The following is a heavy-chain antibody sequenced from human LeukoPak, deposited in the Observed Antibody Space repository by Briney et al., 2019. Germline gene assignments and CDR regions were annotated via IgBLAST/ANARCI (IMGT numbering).Heavy chain of an antibody. V-gene: IGHV4-59*01. J-gene: IGHJ4*02. CDR1: GGSISSYY. Sequence: PSETLSLTCTVSGGSISSYYWSWIRQPPGKGLEWIGYIYYSGSTNYNPSLKSRVTISVDTPKNQFSLKLSSVTAADTAVYYCARANFGVVAYFDYWGQGTLVTVSS. CDR2: IYYSGST. D-gene: IGHD3-3*01. CDR3: ARANFGVVAYFDY.